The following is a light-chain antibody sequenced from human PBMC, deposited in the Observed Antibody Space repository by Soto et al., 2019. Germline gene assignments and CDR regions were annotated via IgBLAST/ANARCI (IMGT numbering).Light chain of an antibody. J-gene: IGKJ5*01. CDR3: QQYNTWPSSTP. CDR1: QSVSNH. Sequence: EMIMTQSPATLSLSPGERATLSCRASQSVSNHVAWYQQKNGQAPRLLIYHTSIRATGIPAKFSGSGSGTEFILSISSLQSEDFAVYYCQQYNTWPSSTPFGQGTRLEIK. V-gene: IGKV3D-15*01. CDR2: HTS.